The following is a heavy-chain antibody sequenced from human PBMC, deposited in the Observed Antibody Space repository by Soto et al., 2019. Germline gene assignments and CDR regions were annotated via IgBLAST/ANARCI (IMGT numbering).Heavy chain of an antibody. D-gene: IGHD3-10*01. V-gene: IGHV3-23*01. Sequence: VRLSCAASGFTFGTTDMSWVRQAPGEGLEWVSTIDGSGGITYYADSVKGRFTISRDNSRNTVYLQMNSLRGDDTALYYCVKNSGWFNTWGQGALVTVSS. J-gene: IGHJ5*02. CDR2: IDGSGGIT. CDR3: VKNSGWFNT. CDR1: GFTFGTTD.